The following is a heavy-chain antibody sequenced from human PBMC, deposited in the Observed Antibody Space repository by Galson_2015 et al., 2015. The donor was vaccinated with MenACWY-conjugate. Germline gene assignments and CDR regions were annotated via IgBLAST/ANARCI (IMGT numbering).Heavy chain of an antibody. CDR2: IKDDGREK. D-gene: IGHD6-19*01. Sequence: SLRLSCAASGFSFSRYWMSWVRQAPGKGLEWVANIKDDGREKYYVDSMKGRVTISRDNAKNSVYLQMNSLRVEDTAVYYCARDWSSGWNDWGQGTLVTVSS. J-gene: IGHJ4*02. V-gene: IGHV3-7*03. CDR3: ARDWSSGWND. CDR1: GFSFSRYW.